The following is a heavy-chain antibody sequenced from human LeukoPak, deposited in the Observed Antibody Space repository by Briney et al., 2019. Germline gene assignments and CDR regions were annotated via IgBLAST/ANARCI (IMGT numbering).Heavy chain of an antibody. J-gene: IGHJ4*02. Sequence: PGGSLRLSCAASGFTFSSYAMSWVRQIPGKGLEWVSGINGNGGSTNYADSVKGRFTISRDNSKNTLYLQMNSLRAEDTAVYYCANEPWLNNYYGSGSYFREIGGSFDYWGQGTLVTVSS. V-gene: IGHV3-23*01. CDR2: INGNGGST. D-gene: IGHD3-10*01. CDR3: ANEPWLNNYYGSGSYFREIGGSFDY. CDR1: GFTFSSYA.